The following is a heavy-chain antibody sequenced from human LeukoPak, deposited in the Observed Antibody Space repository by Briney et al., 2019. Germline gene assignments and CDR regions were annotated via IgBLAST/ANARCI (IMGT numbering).Heavy chain of an antibody. Sequence: PSETLSLTFTVSGGSISSYHWRWIRQPPGKVLEWIGYIYYRGSPNHNPSLQRRDNISVATSKHQFSLKLSSVTPADTAVYYCARAIRSLDSRGYYGIRYMASDIWGQGTMVTVSS. CDR2: IYYRGSP. J-gene: IGHJ3*02. CDR1: GGSISSYH. D-gene: IGHD3-22*01. CDR3: ARAIRSLDSRGYYGIRYMASDI. V-gene: IGHV4-59*12.